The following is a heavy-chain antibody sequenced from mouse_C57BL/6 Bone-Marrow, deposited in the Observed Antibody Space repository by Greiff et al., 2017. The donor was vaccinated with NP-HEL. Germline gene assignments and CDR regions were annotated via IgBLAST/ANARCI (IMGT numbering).Heavy chain of an antibody. J-gene: IGHJ4*01. CDR2: IHPSDSDT. Sequence: QVQLKQPGAELVKPGASVKVSCKASGYTFTSYWMHWVKQRPGQGLEWIGRIHPSDSDTNYNQKFKGKATLTVDKSSSTAYMQLSSLTSEDSAVYYCAIRDSSGYDAMDYWGQGTSDTVSS. D-gene: IGHD3-2*02. CDR3: AIRDSSGYDAMDY. CDR1: GYTFTSYW. V-gene: IGHV1-74*01.